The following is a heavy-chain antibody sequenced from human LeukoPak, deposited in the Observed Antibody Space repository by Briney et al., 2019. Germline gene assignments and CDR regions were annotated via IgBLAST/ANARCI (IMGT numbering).Heavy chain of an antibody. CDR3: ARVSRSLRLLWQEPFDY. J-gene: IGHJ4*02. CDR2: INPNSGGT. Sequence: ASVRVSCKASGYTFTGYYMHWVRQAPGQGLEWMGWINPNSGGTNYAQKFQGRVTMTRDTSISTAYMELSRLRSDDTAVYYCARVSRSLRLLWQEPFDYWGQGTLVTVSS. CDR1: GYTFTGYY. V-gene: IGHV1-2*02. D-gene: IGHD3-10*01.